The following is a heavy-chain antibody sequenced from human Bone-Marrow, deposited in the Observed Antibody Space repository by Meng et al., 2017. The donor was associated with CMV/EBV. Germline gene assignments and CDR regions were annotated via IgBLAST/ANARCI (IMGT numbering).Heavy chain of an antibody. CDR1: GGSISSYY. Sequence: SETLSLTCTVSGGSISSYYWSWIRQPPGKGLEWIGYIYYSGSNYYNPSLKSRVTISVDKTKNQFSLKLSSVTAADTAVYYCARVYDFWSGHLDYWGQGTLVTVSS. J-gene: IGHJ4*02. CDR2: IYYSGSN. CDR3: ARVYDFWSGHLDY. V-gene: IGHV4-59*12. D-gene: IGHD3-3*01.